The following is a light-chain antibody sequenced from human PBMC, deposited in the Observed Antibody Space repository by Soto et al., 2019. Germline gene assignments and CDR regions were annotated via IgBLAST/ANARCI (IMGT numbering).Light chain of an antibody. J-gene: IGLJ1*01. CDR3: SSYAGGNNFV. Sequence: QSVLTQPPSASGSPGQSVTISCTGTSSDVGGHNYVSWYQQHPGKAPKLLIYDVFKRPSGVPHRFSGSKTGNTASLTVSGLQADDEAEYHCSSYAGGNNFVFXTGTKVTVL. CDR1: SSDVGGHNY. V-gene: IGLV2-8*01. CDR2: DVF.